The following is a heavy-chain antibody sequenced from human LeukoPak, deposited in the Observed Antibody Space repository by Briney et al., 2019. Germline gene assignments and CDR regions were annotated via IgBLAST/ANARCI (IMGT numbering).Heavy chain of an antibody. D-gene: IGHD2-15*01. V-gene: IGHV3-21*01. CDR3: ARDGGGGLDY. Sequence: GGSLRLSCAASGFTFSNYNMNWVRQAPGKGLEWVSCISISSNYIYYPDSVKGRFTISRDNAKNSLYLQMNSLRAEDTAVYYCARDGGGGLDYWGQGTLITVSS. J-gene: IGHJ4*02. CDR2: ISISSNYI. CDR1: GFTFSNYN.